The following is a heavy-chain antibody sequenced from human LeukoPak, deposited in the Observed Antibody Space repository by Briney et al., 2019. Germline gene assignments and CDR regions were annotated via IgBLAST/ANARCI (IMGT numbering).Heavy chain of an antibody. CDR3: ARDSLGGSYYYYGMDV. J-gene: IGHJ6*02. Sequence: SEKVSCKASGGTFSSYAISWVRQAPGQGLEWMGGIIPIFGTANYAQKFQGRVTITADESTSTAYMELSSLRSEDTAVYYCARDSLGGSYYYYGMDVWGQGTTVTVSS. CDR2: IIPIFGTA. CDR1: GGTFSSYA. V-gene: IGHV1-69*13. D-gene: IGHD3-16*01.